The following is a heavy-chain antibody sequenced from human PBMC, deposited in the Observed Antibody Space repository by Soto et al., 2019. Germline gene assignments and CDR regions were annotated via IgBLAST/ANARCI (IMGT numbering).Heavy chain of an antibody. CDR2: ISGSGATT. V-gene: IGHV3-23*01. Sequence: GGSLRLSCAASGFTFSSYGTSWVRQAPGKGLEWVSAISGSGATTYYADSVKGRFTISRDNSENSLFLQMNSLRAEDTAVYYCAKQSGLLLRNHFHYMDVWGTGTTVTVSS. CDR3: AKQSGLLLRNHFHYMDV. D-gene: IGHD5-12*01. CDR1: GFTFSSYG. J-gene: IGHJ6*03.